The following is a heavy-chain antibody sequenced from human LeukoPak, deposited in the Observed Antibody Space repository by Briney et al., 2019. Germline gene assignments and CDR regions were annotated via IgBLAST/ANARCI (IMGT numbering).Heavy chain of an antibody. CDR1: GYTFTGYY. J-gene: IGHJ4*02. D-gene: IGHD3-22*01. CDR3: ARDPPFSYYYDSSGYYY. CDR2: INPNSGGT. V-gene: IGHV1-2*02. Sequence: ASVKVSCKASGYTFTGYYMHWVRQAPGQGLEWMGWINPNSGGTNYAQKLQGRVTMTTDTSTSTAYMELRSLRSDDTAVYYCARDPPFSYYYDSSGYYYWGQGTLVTVSS.